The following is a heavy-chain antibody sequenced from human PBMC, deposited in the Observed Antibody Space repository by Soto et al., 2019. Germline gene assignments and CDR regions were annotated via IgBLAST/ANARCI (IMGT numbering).Heavy chain of an antibody. Sequence: TLSLTCTVSVGSVSSDDHYWNWIRQPPGQGLEWIGYIFYSGSAYYNPSLQSRVSMSVDTSNNQFSLKMKSLTAADTAVYYCARSTYSYAFNYWGRGTLVTVSS. D-gene: IGHD3-16*01. V-gene: IGHV4-30-4*01. CDR1: VGSVSSDDHY. CDR2: IFYSGSA. J-gene: IGHJ4*02. CDR3: ARSTYSYAFNY.